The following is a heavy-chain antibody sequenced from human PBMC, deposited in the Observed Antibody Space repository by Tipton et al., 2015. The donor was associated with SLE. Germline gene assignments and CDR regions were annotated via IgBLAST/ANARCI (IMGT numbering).Heavy chain of an antibody. V-gene: IGHV4-59*01. CDR2: IYYSGST. Sequence: LRLSCTVSGGSISSYYWSWIRQPPGKGLEWIGYIYYSGSTNYNPSLKSRVTISVDPSKNQFSLNLSSVTAADTAVYYCARETTGDTYYYYGMDVWGQGTTVTVSS. J-gene: IGHJ6*02. CDR3: ARETTGDTYYYYGMDV. CDR1: GGSISSYY. D-gene: IGHD7-27*01.